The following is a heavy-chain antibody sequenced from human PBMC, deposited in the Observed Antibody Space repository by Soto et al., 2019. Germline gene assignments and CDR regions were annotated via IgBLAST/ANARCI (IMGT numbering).Heavy chain of an antibody. CDR1: GFTFSSYW. J-gene: IGHJ6*02. CDR3: ARGGYSNYYYYGMDV. CDR2: IKQDGSEK. Sequence: GGSLRLSCAASGFTFSSYWMSWVRQAPGKGLEWVANIKQDGSEKYYVDSVKGRFTISRDNAKNSLYLQMNSLRAEDTAVYYCARGGYSNYYYYGMDVWGQGTTVTVSS. D-gene: IGHD4-4*01. V-gene: IGHV3-7*01.